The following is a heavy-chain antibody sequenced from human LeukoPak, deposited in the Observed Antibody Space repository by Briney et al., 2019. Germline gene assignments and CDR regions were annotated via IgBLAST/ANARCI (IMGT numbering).Heavy chain of an antibody. J-gene: IGHJ4*02. CDR1: GFTFDDYT. D-gene: IGHD7-27*01. Sequence: PGGSLRLSCAASGFTFDDYTMHWVRQAPGKGLEWVSFITWDGSRTYYADSVKGRFTISRDNSKNSLYLQMNSLRAEDTAVYYCVRDKLTGASRLDYWGQGTLLTISS. V-gene: IGHV3-43*01. CDR2: ITWDGSRT. CDR3: VRDKLTGASRLDY.